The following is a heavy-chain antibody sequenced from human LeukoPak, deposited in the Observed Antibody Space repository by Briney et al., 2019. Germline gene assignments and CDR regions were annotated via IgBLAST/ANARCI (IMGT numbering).Heavy chain of an antibody. V-gene: IGHV1-8*01. CDR2: MNPNSGNT. J-gene: IGHJ6*02. Sequence: GASVKVSCKASGYTFTSYDINWGRQATGQGLEWMGWMNPNSGNTGYAQKFQGRVTMTRNTSISTAYMELSSLRSEDTAVYYCASRRLDYGDYHFYYYYGMDVWGQGTTVTVSS. CDR3: ASRRLDYGDYHFYYYYGMDV. D-gene: IGHD4-17*01. CDR1: GYTFTSYD.